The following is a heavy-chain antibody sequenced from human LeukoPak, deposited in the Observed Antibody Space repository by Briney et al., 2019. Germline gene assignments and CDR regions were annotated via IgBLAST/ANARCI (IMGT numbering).Heavy chain of an antibody. CDR1: GGSIGSYY. CDR3: ARYYYDNSGSIYAFDI. Sequence: PSETLSLTCTVSGGSIGSYYWTWIRQPPGKGLEWIGYIYYSGSTNYNPSLKSRVTISVDTSKNQFSLKLSSVTTADTAVYYCARYYYDNSGSIYAFDIWGQGTMVTVSS. CDR2: IYYSGST. D-gene: IGHD3-22*01. J-gene: IGHJ3*02. V-gene: IGHV4-59*01.